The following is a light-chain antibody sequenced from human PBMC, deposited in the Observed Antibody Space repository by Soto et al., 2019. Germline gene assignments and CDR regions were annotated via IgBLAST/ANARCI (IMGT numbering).Light chain of an antibody. CDR2: DAS. CDR1: QDISNY. J-gene: IGKJ5*01. V-gene: IGKV1-33*01. Sequence: DIQMTQSPSSLSASAGERVTITCQASQDISNYLNWYQQKLGKAPKLLIYDASNLETGVPSRFSGSGSGTDFTFTISSLQPEDIATYYCQQYSHLITFGQGTRLEIK. CDR3: QQYSHLIT.